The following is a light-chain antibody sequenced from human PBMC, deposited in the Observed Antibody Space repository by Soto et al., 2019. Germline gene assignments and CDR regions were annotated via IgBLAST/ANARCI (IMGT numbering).Light chain of an antibody. Sequence: QSVLTQPPSASGTPGQRVTISCSGSSSNIGSNYVYWYQQLPGTAPKLLIYRNNQRPSGVPDRSSGSKSGTSASLAISGLRSEDEADYYCAAWDDSLSGGVFGGGTKLTVL. V-gene: IGLV1-47*01. CDR2: RNN. CDR1: SSNIGSNY. J-gene: IGLJ3*02. CDR3: AAWDDSLSGGV.